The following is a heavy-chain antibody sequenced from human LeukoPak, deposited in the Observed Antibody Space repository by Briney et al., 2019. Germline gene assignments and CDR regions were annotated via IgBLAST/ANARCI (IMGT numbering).Heavy chain of an antibody. CDR1: GYTFTSYD. CDR2: MNPNSGNT. Sequence: ASVKVSCKASGYTFTSYDINWVRQATGQGLEWMGWMNPNSGNTGYAQKFQGRVTMTRNTSISTAYMELSSLRSEDTAVYYCASLHPENDYNDYWGQGTPVTVSS. CDR3: ASLHPENDYNDY. V-gene: IGHV1-8*01. J-gene: IGHJ4*02.